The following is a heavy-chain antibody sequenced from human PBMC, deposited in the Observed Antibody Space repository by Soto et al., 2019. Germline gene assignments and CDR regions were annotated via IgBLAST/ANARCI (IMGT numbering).Heavy chain of an antibody. D-gene: IGHD2-15*01. CDR3: AGEGVVVAATAIFDI. CDR2: MNPNSGNT. V-gene: IGHV1-8*01. Sequence: ASVKVSCKASGYTFTSYDINWVRQATGQGLEWMGWMNPNSGNTGYAQKFQGRVTMTRNTSISTAYMELSSLRSEDTAVYYCAGEGVVVAATAIFDILGQGTMVTVSS. J-gene: IGHJ3*02. CDR1: GYTFTSYD.